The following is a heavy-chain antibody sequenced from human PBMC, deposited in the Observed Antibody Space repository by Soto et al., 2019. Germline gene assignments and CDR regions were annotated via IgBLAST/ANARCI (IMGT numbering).Heavy chain of an antibody. Sequence: QVQLVQSGAEVKKPGASVKVSCKASGYTFTSYALNWVRQATGQGLEWIGWMNPSNGNTGFAQKFQGRVTMTRNTSISTAYMELSSLRSEDAAVYYCARDFGGSSGWFDPWGQGTLVTVSS. D-gene: IGHD6-6*01. CDR1: GYTFTSYA. CDR3: ARDFGGSSGWFDP. J-gene: IGHJ5*02. CDR2: MNPSNGNT. V-gene: IGHV1-8*01.